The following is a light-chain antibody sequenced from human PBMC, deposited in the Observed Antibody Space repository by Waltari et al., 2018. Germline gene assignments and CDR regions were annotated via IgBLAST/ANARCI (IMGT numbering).Light chain of an antibody. J-gene: IGKJ4*01. V-gene: IGKV3-11*01. CDR1: QSVGTS. CDR3: QQGVT. CDR2: DAS. Sequence: EIVLTQSPATLSLSPGERATLPCRARQSVGTSLAWYQHIPGQAPRLLIYDASNRASDISPRFSGSGSGTDFSLTISGLDPEDYAVYYCQQGVTFGGGTRVEIK.